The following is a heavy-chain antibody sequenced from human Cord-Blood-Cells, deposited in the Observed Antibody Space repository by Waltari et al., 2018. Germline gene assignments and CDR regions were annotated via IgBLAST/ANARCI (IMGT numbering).Heavy chain of an antibody. CDR2: INHSGST. CDR3: ARDSGSYYNR. V-gene: IGHV4-34*01. D-gene: IGHD3-10*01. J-gene: IGHJ4*02. CDR1: GGSFSGYY. Sequence: QVQLQQWVAGLLKPSETLSLTCAVYGGSFSGYYWSWIRQPPGKGLEWIGEINHSGSTNYNPSLKSRVTISVDTSKNQFSLKLSSVTAADTAVYYCARDSGSYYNRWGQGTLVTVSS.